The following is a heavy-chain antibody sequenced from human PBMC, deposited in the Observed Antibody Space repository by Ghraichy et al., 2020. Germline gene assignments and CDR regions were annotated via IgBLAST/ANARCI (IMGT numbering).Heavy chain of an antibody. CDR3: AKGFPLSRGDVDH. J-gene: IGHJ4*02. Sequence: GGSLRLSCVASGFTFSSYAMNWVRQAPGKGLEWVSGISSGGSNTYYADSVKGRFTISRDNSKHTLYVQMNSLRAEDTAVYYCAKGFPLSRGDVDHWGQGTLVTISS. CDR1: GFTFSSYA. CDR2: ISSGGSNT. V-gene: IGHV3-23*01. D-gene: IGHD3-10*01.